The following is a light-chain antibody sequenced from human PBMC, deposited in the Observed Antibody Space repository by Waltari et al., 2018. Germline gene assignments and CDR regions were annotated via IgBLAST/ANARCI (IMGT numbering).Light chain of an antibody. V-gene: IGKV1-12*01. CDR2: AAS. CDR1: QGISSW. CDR3: QQVNSFPIT. J-gene: IGKJ3*01. Sequence: DIQMTQSPSSVSASVGDRVTITCRASQGISSWLAWYQKKPGKAPKLLIYAASSLQSGVPSRFSGRGSGTDFTLTISSLQPEDFATYYCQQVNSFPITFGPGTKVDIK.